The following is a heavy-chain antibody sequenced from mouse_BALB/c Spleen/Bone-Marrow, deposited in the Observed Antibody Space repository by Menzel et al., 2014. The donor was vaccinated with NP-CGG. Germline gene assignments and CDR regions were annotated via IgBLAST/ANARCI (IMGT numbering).Heavy chain of an antibody. V-gene: IGHV1-69*02. CDR1: GYTFTSYR. CDR2: IYPSDSYT. J-gene: IGHJ2*01. Sequence: QVQLKESGAELVRPGASVKLSCEASGYTFTSYRINWVKQRPGQGPEWIGNIYPSDSYTNYNQKFKDKATLTVDKSSSTAYMQLSSPTSEDSAVYYCTRSYGTSYEYYFDYWGQGTTLTVSS. CDR3: TRSYGTSYEYYFDY. D-gene: IGHD1-1*01.